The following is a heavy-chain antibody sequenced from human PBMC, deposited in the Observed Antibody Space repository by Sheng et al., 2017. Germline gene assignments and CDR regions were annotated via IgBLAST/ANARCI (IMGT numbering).Heavy chain of an antibody. D-gene: IGHD3-10*01. CDR1: GFTFTSSA. V-gene: IGHV1-58*01. Sequence: QMQLVQSGPEVKKPGTSVKVSCKASGFTFTSSAVQWVRQARGQRLEWIGWIVVGSGNTNYAQKFQERVTITRDMSTSTAYMELSSLRSEDTAVYYCAADLMVRGVIYYYYGMDVWGQGTTVT. J-gene: IGHJ6*02. CDR3: AADLMVRGVIYYYYGMDV. CDR2: IVVGSGNT.